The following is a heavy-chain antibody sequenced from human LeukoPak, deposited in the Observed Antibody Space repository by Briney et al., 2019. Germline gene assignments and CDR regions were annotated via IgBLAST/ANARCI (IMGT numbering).Heavy chain of an antibody. J-gene: IGHJ5*02. D-gene: IGHD6-13*01. V-gene: IGHV1-2*02. CDR3: ARDRAYSSSWYESNWFDP. Sequence: ASVKVSCKASGYTFTGYHMHWVRQAPGQGPEWMGWINPNSGGTNYAQKFQGRVTMTRDTSISTAYMELSRLRSDDTAVYYCARDRAYSSSWYESNWFDPWGQGTLVTVSS. CDR1: GYTFTGYH. CDR2: INPNSGGT.